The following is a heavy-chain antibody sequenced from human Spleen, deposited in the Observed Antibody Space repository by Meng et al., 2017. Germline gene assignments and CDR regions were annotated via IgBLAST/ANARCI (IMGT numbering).Heavy chain of an antibody. Sequence: VQLVQSWAEVKKPGSSVKISCKASGGPFSSYAISWVRQAPGQGLEWMGGIIPIFGTANYAQKFQGRVTITTDESTSTAYMELSSLRSEDTAVYYCARDLRGTTGTMLNWGQGTLVTVSS. D-gene: IGHD1-1*01. CDR2: IIPIFGTA. J-gene: IGHJ4*02. CDR1: GGPFSSYA. CDR3: ARDLRGTTGTMLN. V-gene: IGHV1-69*05.